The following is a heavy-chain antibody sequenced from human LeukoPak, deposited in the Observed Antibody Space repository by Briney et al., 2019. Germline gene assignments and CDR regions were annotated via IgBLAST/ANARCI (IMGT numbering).Heavy chain of an antibody. CDR1: GFTFSSYA. D-gene: IGHD3-22*01. J-gene: IGHJ4*02. Sequence: PGGSLRLSCAASGFTFSSYAMSWVRQAPGKGLEWVSAISGSGGSTHYADSVKGRFTISRDNSKNTLYLQMNSLRAEDTAVYYCAKHPVISGYYIDYWGQGTLVTVSS. V-gene: IGHV3-23*01. CDR3: AKHPVISGYYIDY. CDR2: ISGSGGST.